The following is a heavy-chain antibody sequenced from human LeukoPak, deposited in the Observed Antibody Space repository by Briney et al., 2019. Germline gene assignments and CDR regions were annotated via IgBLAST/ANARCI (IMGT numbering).Heavy chain of an antibody. CDR1: GGSFSGYY. Sequence: KPSETLPLTCAVYGGSFSGYYWSWIRQPPGKGPEWIGEINHSGSTNYNPSLKSRVIISVDTSKNQFSLKLSSVTAADTAVYYCARGSGYSYGPGHAFDIWGQGTMVTVSS. CDR3: ARGSGYSYGPGHAFDI. V-gene: IGHV4-34*01. CDR2: INHSGST. J-gene: IGHJ3*02. D-gene: IGHD5-18*01.